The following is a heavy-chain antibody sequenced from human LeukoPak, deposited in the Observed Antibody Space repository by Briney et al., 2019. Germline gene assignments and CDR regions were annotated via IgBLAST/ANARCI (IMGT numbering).Heavy chain of an antibody. CDR2: TSGSGGST. CDR1: GFTFSSYA. D-gene: IGHD3-22*01. V-gene: IGHV3-23*01. J-gene: IGHJ4*02. Sequence: GGSLRLSCAASGFTFSSYAMSWVRQAPGKGLEWVSATSGSGGSTYYADSVKGRFTISGDNSKNTLYLQMNSLRAEDTAVYYCAKGDYYDSSGSDYWGQGTLVTVSS. CDR3: AKGDYYDSSGSDY.